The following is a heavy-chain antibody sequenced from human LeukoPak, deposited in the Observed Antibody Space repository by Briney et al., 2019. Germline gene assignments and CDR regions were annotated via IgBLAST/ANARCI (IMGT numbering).Heavy chain of an antibody. CDR2: IYPRDSKT. D-gene: IGHD3-22*01. Sequence: GESLKISCKGSGYDSGYSLTSHWIAWVRQMPGKGLEWMGIIYPRDSKTIYSPSFQGQVTISADKSISTAYLQWSSLKASDTGMYYCARQSAYYDSSAYPENFDFWGQGTLVTVSS. CDR1: GYSLTSHW. J-gene: IGHJ4*02. V-gene: IGHV5-51*01. CDR3: ARQSAYYDSSAYPENFDF.